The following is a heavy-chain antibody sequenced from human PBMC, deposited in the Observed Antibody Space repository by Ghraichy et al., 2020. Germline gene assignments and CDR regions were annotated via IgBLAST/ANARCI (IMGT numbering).Heavy chain of an antibody. CDR1: GFTFDDYA. Sequence: GGSLRLSCAASGFTFDDYAMHWVRQAPGKGLEWVSGISWNSGSIGYADSVKGRFTISRDNAKNSLYLQMNSLRAEDTALYYCAKDCTSDIAAPHPRSNWFDPWGQGTLVTVSS. V-gene: IGHV3-9*01. J-gene: IGHJ5*02. D-gene: IGHD6-6*01. CDR2: ISWNSGSI. CDR3: AKDCTSDIAAPHPRSNWFDP.